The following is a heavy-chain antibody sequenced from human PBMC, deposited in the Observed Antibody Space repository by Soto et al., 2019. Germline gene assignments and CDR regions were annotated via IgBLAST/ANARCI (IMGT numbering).Heavy chain of an antibody. V-gene: IGHV3-30-3*01. CDR2: ISFDGSKK. CDR3: ARGVFYYYGSSGYSPDY. CDR1: GFTSSSYV. D-gene: IGHD3-22*01. Sequence: QVQLVESGGGVVQPGRSLRLSCEGSGFTSSSYVMHLVRQAPGKGLEWVALISFDGSKKNYADSVKGRFTISRDNSKNMMYLQMNSLRPEDTAVYYCARGVFYYYGSSGYSPDYWGQGTLVTVSS. J-gene: IGHJ4*02.